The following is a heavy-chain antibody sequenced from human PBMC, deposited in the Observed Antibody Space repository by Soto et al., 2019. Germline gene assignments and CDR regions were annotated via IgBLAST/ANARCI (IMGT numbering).Heavy chain of an antibody. J-gene: IGHJ4*02. CDR3: ARRNYPYYFDY. CDR2: ISYTGNT. D-gene: IGHD3-10*01. V-gene: IGHV4-39*01. CDR1: GGSISSSYSH. Sequence: SETLSLTCNVSGGSISSSYSHWGWIRQSPGMGLEWIGVISYTGNTYYSPSLKSRVIISVDTSKNQFSLKLRSVTAADTAVYYCARRNYPYYFDYWGQGTLVTVSS.